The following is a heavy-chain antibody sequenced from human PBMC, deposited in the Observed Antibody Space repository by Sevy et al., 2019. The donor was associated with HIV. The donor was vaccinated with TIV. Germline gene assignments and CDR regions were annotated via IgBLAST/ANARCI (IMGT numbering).Heavy chain of an antibody. CDR2: IDSDGNTA. V-gene: IGHV3-74*01. D-gene: IGHD3-16*01. CDR3: ASRKPRYNYHYY. CDR1: GFTFRSYW. Sequence: GGSLRLSCAASGFTFRSYWMNWVRQAPGKGLVWVSRIDSDGNTATYADSVKARFTISSNNTKNMLYLQMNSLRLEDTAAFYYASRKPRYNYHYYWGQGTLVTVSS. J-gene: IGHJ4*02.